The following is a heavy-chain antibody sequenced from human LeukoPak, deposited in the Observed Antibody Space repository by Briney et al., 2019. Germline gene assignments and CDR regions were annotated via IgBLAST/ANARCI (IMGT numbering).Heavy chain of an antibody. CDR3: AREGGIMITFGGVIEPYYFDY. Sequence: SGPTLVNPIQTLTLTCTFSGFSLSTSGMRVSWIRQPPGKALEWLARIDWDDDKFYSTSLKTRLTISKDTSKNQVVLTMTNMDPVDTATYYCAREGGIMITFGGVIEPYYFDYWGQGTLVTVSS. CDR1: GFSLSTSGMR. D-gene: IGHD3-16*02. V-gene: IGHV2-70*04. CDR2: IDWDDDK. J-gene: IGHJ4*02.